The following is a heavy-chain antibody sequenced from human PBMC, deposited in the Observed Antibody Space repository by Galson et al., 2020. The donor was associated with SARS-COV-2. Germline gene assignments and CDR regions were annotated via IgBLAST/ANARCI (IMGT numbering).Heavy chain of an antibody. J-gene: IGHJ6*02. CDR2: IRTSLGYT. D-gene: IGHD2-15*01. CDR3: AKDGFAGTALVASAREKSKKSLSLEMESRRAVEASGYDWAKDGFEGLLDGAGSDGMDV. Sequence: LSLTCAASGFPFNKYVMPWVRQAPGKGLEWISSIRTSLGYTYYEASVQSRFPISRDNSKKTLYLPMDRLRADDPAVYYCAKDGFAGTALVASAREKSKKSLSLEMESRRAVEASGYDWAKDGFEGLLDGAGSDGMDVWGHGTMVTVSS. CDR1: GFPFNKYV. V-gene: IGHV3-23*01.